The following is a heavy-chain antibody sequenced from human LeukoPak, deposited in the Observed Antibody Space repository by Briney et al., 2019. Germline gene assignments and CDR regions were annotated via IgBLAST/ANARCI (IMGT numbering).Heavy chain of an antibody. CDR1: GGSISSYY. Sequence: SETLSLTCTVSGGSISSYYWNGLRQPPGKGLEWIGYIYYSGSTNYNPSLKSRVTISVDTSKNQFALKLSSVTAADTAVYYCASGWRNRTYCGSDCPWLLPDYWGQGTLVTVSS. V-gene: IGHV4-59*01. D-gene: IGHD2-21*02. CDR2: IYYSGST. J-gene: IGHJ4*02. CDR3: ASGWRNRTYCGSDCPWLLPDY.